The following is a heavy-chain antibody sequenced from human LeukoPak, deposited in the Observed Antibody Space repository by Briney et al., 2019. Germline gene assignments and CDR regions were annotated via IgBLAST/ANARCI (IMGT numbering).Heavy chain of an antibody. CDR3: AKGSYYDGSGSFYFDY. V-gene: IGHV3-23*01. J-gene: IGHJ4*02. CDR2: ISGSGDNT. Sequence: GGSLRLSCAASGFTFSSYAMSWVRQAPGKGLEWVSGISGSGDNTYYADSVKGRFTISRDNSKNTLYVQVNSLGTEDTAAYYCAKGSYYDGSGSFYFDYWGKGTLATVPS. CDR1: GFTFSSYA. D-gene: IGHD3-22*01.